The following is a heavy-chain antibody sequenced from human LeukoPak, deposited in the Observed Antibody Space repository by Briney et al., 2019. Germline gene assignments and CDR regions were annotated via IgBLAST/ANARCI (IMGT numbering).Heavy chain of an antibody. D-gene: IGHD6-13*01. CDR2: ISGSGGST. CDR1: GFTFSSYA. J-gene: IGHJ4*02. CDR3: AKDVEAAAVGPYYFDY. Sequence: GGFLRLSCAASGFTFSSYAMSWVRQAPGKGLEWVSAISGSGGSTYYADSVKGRFTISRDNSENTLYLQMNSLRAEDTAVYYCAKDVEAAAVGPYYFDYWGQGTLVTVSS. V-gene: IGHV3-23*01.